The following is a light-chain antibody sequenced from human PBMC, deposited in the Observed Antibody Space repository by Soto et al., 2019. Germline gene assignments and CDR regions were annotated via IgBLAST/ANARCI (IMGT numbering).Light chain of an antibody. CDR1: QSVSSF. CDR2: DTS. V-gene: IGKV3-20*01. Sequence: EIVLTQSPATLSLSTGERATLSCRSSQSVSSFLAWYQQKPGQAPRLLIYDTSNRATGIPDRFSGSGSGTDFTLTISRLEPEDFAVYYCQQYGSSLSITFGQGTRLEIK. CDR3: QQYGSSLSIT. J-gene: IGKJ5*01.